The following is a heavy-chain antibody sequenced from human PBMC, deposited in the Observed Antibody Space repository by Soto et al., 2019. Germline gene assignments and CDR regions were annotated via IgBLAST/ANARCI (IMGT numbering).Heavy chain of an antibody. CDR3: ARAHGYGSPFQN. CDR1: GGFISSSY. V-gene: IGHV4-59*01. J-gene: IGHJ1*01. Sequence: QVQLQESGPGLVKPSETLSLTCSVSGGFISSSYWSWIRQPPGKGLEWIGYMYYSGSTNYNPSLKSRVTISVDTSKNQFSLRLNSVTAADTAVYYCARAHGYGSPFQNWGQGTLVTVSS. D-gene: IGHD5-18*01. CDR2: MYYSGST.